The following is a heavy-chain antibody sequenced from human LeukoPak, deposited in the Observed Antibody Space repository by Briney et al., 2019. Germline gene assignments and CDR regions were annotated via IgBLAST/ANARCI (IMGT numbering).Heavy chain of an antibody. D-gene: IGHD3-22*01. V-gene: IGHV1-18*01. CDR2: INAYNGNT. Sequence: ASVKVSCKASGYTFTSYGISWVRQAPGQGLEWMGWINAYNGNTNSAQKLQDRVTMTTDTSTSTAYMELSSLRSDDTAVYSCAREKGIRAYDSSGYSTYWGQGTLVTVSS. CDR3: AREKGIRAYDSSGYSTY. J-gene: IGHJ4*02. CDR1: GYTFTSYG.